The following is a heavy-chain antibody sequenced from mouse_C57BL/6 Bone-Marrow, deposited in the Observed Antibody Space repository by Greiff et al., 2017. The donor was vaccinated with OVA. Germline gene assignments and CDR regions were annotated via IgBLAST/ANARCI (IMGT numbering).Heavy chain of an antibody. CDR3: ARNFLLGPQYYFDY. CDR2: IWSGGST. J-gene: IGHJ2*01. CDR1: GFSLTSYG. Sequence: VQLQQSGPGLVQPSQRLSITCTVSGFSLTSYGVHWVRQSPGKGLEWLGVIWSGGSTDYNAAFISRLSISKDNSKSQVFFKMNSLQADDTALYYCARNFLLGPQYYFDYWGQGTTLTVSS. V-gene: IGHV2-2*01. D-gene: IGHD4-1*01.